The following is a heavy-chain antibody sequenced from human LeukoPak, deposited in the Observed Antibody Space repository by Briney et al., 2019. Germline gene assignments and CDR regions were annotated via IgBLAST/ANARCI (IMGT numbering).Heavy chain of an antibody. V-gene: IGHV1-18*01. CDR2: ISGSNGNT. CDR1: GYTFTRYG. CDR3: ARKKFDY. J-gene: IGHJ4*02. Sequence: GASVKVSCKASGYTFTRYGMSWVRQAPGQGLEWMGWISGSNGNTNYAQKLQGRVTITRNTSISTAYMELSSLRSEDTAVYYCARKKFDYWGQGTLVTVSS.